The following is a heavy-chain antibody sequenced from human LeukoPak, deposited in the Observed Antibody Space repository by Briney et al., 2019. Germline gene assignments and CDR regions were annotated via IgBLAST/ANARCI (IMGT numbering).Heavy chain of an antibody. V-gene: IGHV4-39*01. Sequence: PSETLSLTCTVSGGSISSSSYYWGWIRQPPGKGLEWIGSIYYSGSTYYNPSLKSRVTISVDTSKNQFSLKLSSVTAADTAVYYCASSTSYHDWFDPWGQGTLVTVSS. CDR3: ASSTSYHDWFDP. J-gene: IGHJ5*02. D-gene: IGHD2-2*01. CDR1: GGSISSSSYY. CDR2: IYYSGST.